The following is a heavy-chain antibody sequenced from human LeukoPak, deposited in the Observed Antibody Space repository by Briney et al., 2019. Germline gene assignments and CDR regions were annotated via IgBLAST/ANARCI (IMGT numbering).Heavy chain of an antibody. CDR2: IYRSGST. D-gene: IGHD1-14*01. CDR1: NYSFSNSPN. V-gene: IGHV4-38-2*02. J-gene: IGHJ6*03. Sequence: PSETLCLTCSGSNYSFSNSPNWGWLRQPPGRGLEWIGSIYRSGSTFYNPSLKSRVTISLDTSKNQFSLKLSSVTAADTAVYFCARGTDGYYMDVWGKGTTVTVSS. CDR3: ARGTDGYYMDV.